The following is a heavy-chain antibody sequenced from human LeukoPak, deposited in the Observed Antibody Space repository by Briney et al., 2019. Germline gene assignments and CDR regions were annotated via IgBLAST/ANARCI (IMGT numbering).Heavy chain of an antibody. V-gene: IGHV1-2*02. CDR3: ARPYCSSTSCYYVY. Sequence: ALVKVSCKASGYTFTGYYMHWVRQAPGQGLEWMGWINPNSGGTNYAQKFQGRVTMTRDTSISTAYMELSRLRSDDTAVYYCARPYCSSTSCYYVYWGQGTLVTVSS. CDR1: GYTFTGYY. CDR2: INPNSGGT. D-gene: IGHD2-2*01. J-gene: IGHJ4*02.